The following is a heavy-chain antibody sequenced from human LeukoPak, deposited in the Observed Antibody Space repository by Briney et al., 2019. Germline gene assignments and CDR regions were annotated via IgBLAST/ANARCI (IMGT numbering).Heavy chain of an antibody. CDR1: GFAFRSYG. D-gene: IGHD4-11*01. Sequence: GGSLRLSCAVSGFAFRSYGMNWVRQAPGKGLEWVSSISSSSSYIYYADSVKGRFTISRDNAKNSLYLQMNSLRAEDTAVYYCARDPLPPDDYSNYVGWFDPWGQGTLVTVSS. CDR3: ARDPLPPDDYSNYVGWFDP. CDR2: ISSSSSYI. V-gene: IGHV3-21*01. J-gene: IGHJ5*02.